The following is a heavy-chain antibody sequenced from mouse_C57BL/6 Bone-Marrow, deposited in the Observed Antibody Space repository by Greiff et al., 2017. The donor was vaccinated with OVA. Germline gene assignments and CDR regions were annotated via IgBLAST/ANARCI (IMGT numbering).Heavy chain of an antibody. Sequence: QVQLQQPGAELVKPGASVKLSCKASGYTFTSYWMHWVKQRPGHGLEWIGMIHPNSGSTNYNEKFKSKATLTVDKSSSTAYMQLSSLTSEDSAVYYCARYAPLYYGSSWFAYWGQGTLVTVSA. CDR1: GYTFTSYW. D-gene: IGHD1-1*01. CDR3: ARYAPLYYGSSWFAY. J-gene: IGHJ3*01. CDR2: IHPNSGST. V-gene: IGHV1-64*01.